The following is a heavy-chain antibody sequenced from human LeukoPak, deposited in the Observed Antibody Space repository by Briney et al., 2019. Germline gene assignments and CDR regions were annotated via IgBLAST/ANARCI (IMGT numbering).Heavy chain of an antibody. D-gene: IGHD6-13*01. V-gene: IGHV1-46*04. Sequence: ASVKVSCTASGYTFTSYYMHWVRQAPGQGLEWRGIINPRRGSTSYAPKLQGRVTMTRDMSTSTVYMELTSLRSEDTAVYYCAREPVYSTAGGILYYWGQGALVTVSS. CDR1: GYTFTSYY. CDR3: AREPVYSTAGGILYY. CDR2: INPRRGST. J-gene: IGHJ4*02.